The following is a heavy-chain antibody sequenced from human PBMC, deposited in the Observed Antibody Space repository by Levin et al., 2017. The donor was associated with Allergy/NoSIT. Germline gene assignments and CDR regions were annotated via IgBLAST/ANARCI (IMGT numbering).Heavy chain of an antibody. J-gene: IGHJ3*02. CDR2: IRSRATYM. D-gene: IGHD6-6*01. V-gene: IGHV3-21*01. CDR3: ASDGSYDTLDI. CDR1: GFTFSGYT. Sequence: PGGSLRLSCAASGFTFSGYTLNWVRQAPGKGLEGVSAIRSRATYMYYADSLKGRFTISRDDAKNSLSLQMNSLRVEDTAVYYCASDGSYDTLDIWGQGTMVTVSS.